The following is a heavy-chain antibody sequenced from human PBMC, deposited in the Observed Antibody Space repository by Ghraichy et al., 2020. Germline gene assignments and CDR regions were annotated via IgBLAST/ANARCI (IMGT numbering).Heavy chain of an antibody. J-gene: IGHJ3*02. Sequence: GGSLRLSCAASGFTFSSYSMNWVRQAPGKGLEWVSSISSSSSYIYYADSVKGRFTISRDNAKNSLYLQMNSLRAEDTAVYYCAREVEDGYNYVDDAFDIWGQGTMVTVSS. CDR3: AREVEDGYNYVDDAFDI. CDR2: ISSSSSYI. D-gene: IGHD5-24*01. V-gene: IGHV3-21*01. CDR1: GFTFSSYS.